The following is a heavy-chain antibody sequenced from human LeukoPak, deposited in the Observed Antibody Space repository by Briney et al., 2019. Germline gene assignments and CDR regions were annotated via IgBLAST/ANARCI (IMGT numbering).Heavy chain of an antibody. V-gene: IGHV3-30*02. Sequence: PGGSLRLSCAASGFTFNSYGMHWVRQAPGKGLEWVAFIQYAGGDKYYADSVKGRFTISRDNSKNTLYLQMNSLRAEDTAVYYCARDLGQYYDTSDNWFDPWGQGTLVTVSS. CDR3: ARDLGQYYDTSDNWFDP. CDR2: IQYAGGDK. J-gene: IGHJ5*02. CDR1: GFTFNSYG. D-gene: IGHD3-22*01.